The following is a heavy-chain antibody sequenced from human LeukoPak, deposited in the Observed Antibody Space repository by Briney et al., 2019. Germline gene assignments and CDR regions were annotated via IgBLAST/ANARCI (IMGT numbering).Heavy chain of an antibody. J-gene: IGHJ5*02. CDR1: GGSISSYY. Sequence: SETLSLTCTVSGGSISSYYWSWIRQPPGKGLEWIGYIYYSGSTNYNPSLKSRVTISVDTSKNQFSLKLSSVTAADTAVYYCARRPFTTYYYGSGSCSQSGWFDPWGQGTLVTVSS. D-gene: IGHD3-10*01. V-gene: IGHV4-59*08. CDR2: IYYSGST. CDR3: ARRPFTTYYYGSGSCSQSGWFDP.